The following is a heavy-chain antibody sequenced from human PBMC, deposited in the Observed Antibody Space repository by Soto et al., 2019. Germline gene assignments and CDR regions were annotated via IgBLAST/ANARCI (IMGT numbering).Heavy chain of an antibody. J-gene: IGHJ1*01. CDR2: IKEDGSEA. Sequence: EVPLVESGGGLVQPGGSLRLSCVASGFTFSNEWMAWVRQAPGGGLEWVANIKEDGSEAHYVDTVKGRFTISRDNAKTSLYLQMNSLRAEDTAVYYCARPRYYGNYPAWGQGSLVTVSS. CDR1: GFTFSNEW. CDR3: ARPRYYGNYPA. V-gene: IGHV3-7*05. D-gene: IGHD3-10*01.